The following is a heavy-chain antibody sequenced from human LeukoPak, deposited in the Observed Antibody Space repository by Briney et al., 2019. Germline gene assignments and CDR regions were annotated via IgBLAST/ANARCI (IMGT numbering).Heavy chain of an antibody. Sequence: PGGSLRLSCAASGFTFSSYSINWVRQAPGKGLEWVSCISSSSSYIYYADSMKGRFTISRDNARNSLYLQMNSLRAEDTAVYYCAELGITMIGGVWGKGTTVTISS. CDR1: GFTFSSYS. D-gene: IGHD3-10*02. CDR3: AELGITMIGGV. J-gene: IGHJ6*04. V-gene: IGHV3-21*01. CDR2: ISSSSSYI.